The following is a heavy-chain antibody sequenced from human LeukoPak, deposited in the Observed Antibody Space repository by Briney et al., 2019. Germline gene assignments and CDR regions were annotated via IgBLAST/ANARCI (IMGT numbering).Heavy chain of an antibody. CDR2: IIPIFGTA. V-gene: IGHV1-69*05. J-gene: IGHJ3*02. CDR3: ARDRPGICAFDI. D-gene: IGHD2-15*01. Sequence: GASVKVSCKASGYTFTGYYMHWVRQASGQGLEWMGRIIPIFGTANYAQKFQGRVTITTDESTSTAYMELSSLRSEDTAVYYCARDRPGICAFDIWGQGTMVTVSS. CDR1: GYTFTGYY.